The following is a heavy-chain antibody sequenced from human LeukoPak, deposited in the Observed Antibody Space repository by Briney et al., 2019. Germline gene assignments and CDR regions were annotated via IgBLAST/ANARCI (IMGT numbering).Heavy chain of an antibody. CDR3: ARLLIRGSETRDYYSYYTDV. J-gene: IGHJ6*03. CDR1: GGSISSSSYY. V-gene: IGHV4-39*07. CDR2: VNHSEST. D-gene: IGHD3-10*01. Sequence: SETLSLTCTVSGGSISSSSYYWTWLRQPPGKGLEWIGEVNHSESTNYNPTLKSRVAISVDTSRNQFSLKVTSVTAADTAVYYCARLLIRGSETRDYYSYYTDVWGKGTTVTISS.